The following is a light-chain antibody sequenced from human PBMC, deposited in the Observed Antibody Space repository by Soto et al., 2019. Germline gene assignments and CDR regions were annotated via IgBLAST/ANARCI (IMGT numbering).Light chain of an antibody. CDR2: EVS. CDR3: SSKRTTAILG. V-gene: IGLV2-14*01. Sequence: QSVLTQPASVAGSPGQTITISCTGTSSDVGAYNYVSWYQQHPGKAPKLMIYEVSNRPSGVSDRFSGSKSGNTASLTISGLQAADETDYYCSSKRTTAILGFGTGPKVT. CDR1: SSDVGAYNY. J-gene: IGLJ1*01.